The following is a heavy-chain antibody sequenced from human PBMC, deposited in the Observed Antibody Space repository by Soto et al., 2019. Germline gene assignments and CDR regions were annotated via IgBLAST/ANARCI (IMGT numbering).Heavy chain of an antibody. CDR2: IVVGSGNT. CDR3: AAKTGYFYDSSGYA. J-gene: IGHJ4*02. D-gene: IGHD3-22*01. CDR1: GFTFTSSA. Sequence: QMQLVQSGPEVKKPGTSVKVSCKASGFTFTSSAVQWVRQARGQRLEWIGWIVVGSGNTNYAQKFQERVTITRDMSRSTAYMELSSLRSEDTAVYYCAAKTGYFYDSSGYAWGQGTLVTVSS. V-gene: IGHV1-58*01.